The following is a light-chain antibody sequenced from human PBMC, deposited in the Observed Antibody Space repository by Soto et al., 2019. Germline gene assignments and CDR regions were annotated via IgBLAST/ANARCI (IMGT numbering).Light chain of an antibody. CDR1: TIDVGAYNY. Sequence: QSVLTQPASVSGSPGQSITISCTGTTIDVGAYNYVSWYQQHPGKAPKVMIYDVSGRPSGVSHRFSGSKSGNTASLTISGLQPEDEADYYCSSYTTSRTYVFVTGTKVTVL. CDR3: SSYTTSRTYV. V-gene: IGLV2-14*03. J-gene: IGLJ1*01. CDR2: DVS.